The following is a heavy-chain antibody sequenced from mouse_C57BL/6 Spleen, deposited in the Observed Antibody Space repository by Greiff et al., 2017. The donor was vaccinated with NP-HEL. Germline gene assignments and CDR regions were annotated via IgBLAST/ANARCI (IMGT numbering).Heavy chain of an antibody. D-gene: IGHD1-1*01. V-gene: IGHV1-15*01. CDR2: IDPETGGT. Sequence: QVQLQQSGAELVRPGASVTLSCKASGYTFTDYEMHWVKQTPVHGLEWIGAIDPETGGTAYNQKFKGKAILTADKSSSTAYMELRSLTSEDSAVYYCTRKNVYYGSSYEEDYAMDYWGQGTSVTVSS. CDR1: GYTFTDYE. J-gene: IGHJ4*01. CDR3: TRKNVYYGSSYEEDYAMDY.